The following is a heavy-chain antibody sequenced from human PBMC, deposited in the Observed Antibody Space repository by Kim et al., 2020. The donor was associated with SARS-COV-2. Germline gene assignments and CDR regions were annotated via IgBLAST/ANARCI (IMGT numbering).Heavy chain of an antibody. CDR3: VREPAS. J-gene: IGHJ4*02. CDR2: ISSDGGSI. CDR1: GFSFSDYY. Sequence: GGSLRLSCAASGFSFSDYYMNWIRQAPGKGLEWVAYISSDGGSINYADSVNGRFTISRDNARKSLSLQMNSLTPAATAVYYCVREPASRGQGTRVTVSS. V-gene: IGHV3-11*01.